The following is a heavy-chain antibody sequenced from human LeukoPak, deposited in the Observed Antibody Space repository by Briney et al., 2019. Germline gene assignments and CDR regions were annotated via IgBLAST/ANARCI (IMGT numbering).Heavy chain of an antibody. CDR1: GFTFSSYA. Sequence: GGSLRLSCAASGFTFSSYAMSWVRQAPGKGLEWISAISGSGGSTYYADSVKGRFTISRDNSKNTLYLQMTSLRAEDTAVYYCVKDALWFGELFFDYWGQGTLVTVSS. V-gene: IGHV3-23*01. J-gene: IGHJ4*02. CDR2: ISGSGGST. CDR3: VKDALWFGELFFDY. D-gene: IGHD3-10*01.